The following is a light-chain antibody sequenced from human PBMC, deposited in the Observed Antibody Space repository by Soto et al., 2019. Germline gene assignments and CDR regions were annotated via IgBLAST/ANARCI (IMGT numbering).Light chain of an antibody. CDR3: PAIDDRLHGVL. CDR1: TSNIGRNT. CDR2: SND. Sequence: QSVLTQPPSASGTPGQRVTISCSGSTSNIGRNTVNWYQHIPGTALKLLIYSNDQPPSGLPDRFSGSKSATSASLAITGLQSEDETDYFCPAIDDRLHGVLFGGGTKL. J-gene: IGLJ2*01. V-gene: IGLV1-44*01.